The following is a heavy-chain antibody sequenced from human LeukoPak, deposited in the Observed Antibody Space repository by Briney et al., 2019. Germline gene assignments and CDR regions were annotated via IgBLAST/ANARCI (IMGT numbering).Heavy chain of an antibody. CDR1: GFTFGDYA. Sequence: GGSLRLSCTASGFTFGDYAMSWVRQAPGKGLEWVGFIRSKAYGGTTEYAASVKGRFTISRDDSKSIAYLQMNSLKTEDTAVYYCRVRYDSSGYYYVDYWGQGTLVTVSS. CDR2: IRSKAYGGTT. CDR3: RVRYDSSGYYYVDY. J-gene: IGHJ4*02. V-gene: IGHV3-49*04. D-gene: IGHD3-22*01.